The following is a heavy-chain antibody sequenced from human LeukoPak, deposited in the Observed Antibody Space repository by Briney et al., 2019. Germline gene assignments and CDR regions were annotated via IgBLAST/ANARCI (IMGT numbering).Heavy chain of an antibody. CDR2: INHSGST. D-gene: IGHD6-25*01. CDR1: GGSFSGYY. J-gene: IGHJ4*02. Sequence: SETLSLTCAVYGGSFSGYYWSWIRQPPGKGLEWIGEINHSGSTDYNPSLKSRVTISVDTSKDQFSLKLNSVTAADTAVYYCARGQLRLSNWGQGSLVIVSS. CDR3: ARGQLRLSN. V-gene: IGHV4-34*01.